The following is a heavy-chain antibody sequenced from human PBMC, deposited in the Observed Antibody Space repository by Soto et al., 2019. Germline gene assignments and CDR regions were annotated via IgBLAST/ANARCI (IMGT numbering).Heavy chain of an antibody. CDR3: TTAGSPSVTDYFEH. D-gene: IGHD3-10*01. V-gene: IGHV3-49*04. CDR2: IRNQSYSGTS. Sequence: PGGTLRLSCTAYGFIFHNYAINWARQARGEGLEWVGLIRNQSYSGTSEYTATSKARFTISGNDSNGIAYLQMSSQKTEDTAVYYCTTAGSPSVTDYFEHWGQGTLVTVSS. CDR1: GFIFHNYA. J-gene: IGHJ4*02.